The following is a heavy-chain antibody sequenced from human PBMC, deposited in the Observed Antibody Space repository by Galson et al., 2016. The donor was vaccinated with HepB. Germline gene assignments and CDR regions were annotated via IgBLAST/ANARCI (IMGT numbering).Heavy chain of an antibody. CDR1: GRSVSRGSYY. CDR3: ASTWGY. CDR2: ANYSGNT. V-gene: IGHV4-39*07. J-gene: IGHJ4*02. D-gene: IGHD7-27*01. Sequence: SETLSLTCTVSGRSVSRGSYYWGWIRQPPGKGLEWIGSANYSGNTYYNPTLKSRVTISIDASKSQVSLKLTSVTVADTAVYYCASTWGYWGQGTLVIVSS.